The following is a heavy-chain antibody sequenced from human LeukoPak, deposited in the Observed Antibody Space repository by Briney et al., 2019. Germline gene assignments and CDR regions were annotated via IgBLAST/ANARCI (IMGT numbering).Heavy chain of an antibody. D-gene: IGHD3-22*01. Sequence: PGRSLRLSCAASGFIFSSYGMHWVRQAPGKGLEWVAVISYDGSNKDYADSVKGRFTISRDNSKNTLYLQMNSLRAEDTAVYYCAKHARDSSGYRFDYWGQGTLVTVSS. CDR2: ISYDGSNK. CDR1: GFIFSSYG. CDR3: AKHARDSSGYRFDY. J-gene: IGHJ4*02. V-gene: IGHV3-30*18.